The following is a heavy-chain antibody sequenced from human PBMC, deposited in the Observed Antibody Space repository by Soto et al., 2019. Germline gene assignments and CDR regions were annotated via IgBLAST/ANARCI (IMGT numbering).Heavy chain of an antibody. CDR1: GVSLKTYY. D-gene: IGHD1-20*01. CDR3: ARVAGISYYNHMDV. Sequence: QVHLQESGPGLVRPSETLSLTCTVSGVSLKTYYWSWIRLPPGGGLGWIGYIFSSGSPNYNPSLRSRVTMSVETSNNPFSLKMSSVTAADTAVYYCARVAGISYYNHMDVWGKGTTVTVSS. CDR2: IFSSGSP. J-gene: IGHJ6*03. V-gene: IGHV4-59*01.